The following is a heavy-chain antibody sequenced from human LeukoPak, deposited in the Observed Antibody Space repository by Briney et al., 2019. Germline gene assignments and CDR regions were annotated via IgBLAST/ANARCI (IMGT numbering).Heavy chain of an antibody. V-gene: IGHV1-18*04. CDR3: ARDRLYYDILTGHRRDAFDI. D-gene: IGHD3-9*01. Sequence: ASVKVSCKASGYTFTSYGISWVGQAPGQGLEWMGWISAYNDNTNYAQKLQGRVTMTTDTSTSTAYMELRSLRSDDTAVYYCARDRLYYDILTGHRRDAFDIWGQGTMVTVSS. CDR1: GYTFTSYG. J-gene: IGHJ3*02. CDR2: ISAYNDNT.